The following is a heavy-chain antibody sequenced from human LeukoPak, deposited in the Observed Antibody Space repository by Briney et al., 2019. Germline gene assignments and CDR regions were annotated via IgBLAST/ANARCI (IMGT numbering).Heavy chain of an antibody. D-gene: IGHD6-13*01. J-gene: IGHJ4*02. CDR1: GFTFSSYA. Sequence: PGGFLRLSCAASGFTFSSYAMSWVRQAPGKGLEWVSAISGSGGSTYYADSVKGRFTISRDNSKNTLYLQMNSLRAEDTAVYYCAKVIAIGYSSSWYDLDYWGQGTLVTVSS. CDR2: ISGSGGST. V-gene: IGHV3-23*01. CDR3: AKVIAIGYSSSWYDLDY.